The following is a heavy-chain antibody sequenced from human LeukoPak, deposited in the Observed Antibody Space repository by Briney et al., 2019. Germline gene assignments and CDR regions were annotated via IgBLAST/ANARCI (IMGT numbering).Heavy chain of an antibody. D-gene: IGHD1-14*01. CDR2: IKEDGSEK. CDR1: GFSFSHYW. J-gene: IGHJ4*02. CDR3: ATETRRGFDY. Sequence: GGSLRLSCAASGFSFSHYWMSWVRQAPGKGLEWVANIKEDGSEKYYVDSVKGRFTISRDNAKKSLYVQMNSLRAEDTAVYYCATETRRGFDYWGQGTLVTVSS. V-gene: IGHV3-7*01.